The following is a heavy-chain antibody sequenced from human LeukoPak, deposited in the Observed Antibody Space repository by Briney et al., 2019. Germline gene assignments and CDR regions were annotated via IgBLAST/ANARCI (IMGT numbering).Heavy chain of an antibody. CDR3: AKDIVAYSYYYGVDV. V-gene: IGHV3-23*01. Sequence: GGSLRLSCAASGFTFSSYAMSWVRQAPGKGLEWVSYISDSGGSTYYADSVKGRFTISRDNSKNTLYLQMNSLRTEDTALYYCAKDIVAYSYYYGVDVWGQGTTVTVSS. CDR2: ISDSGGST. D-gene: IGHD3-16*01. J-gene: IGHJ6*02. CDR1: GFTFSSYA.